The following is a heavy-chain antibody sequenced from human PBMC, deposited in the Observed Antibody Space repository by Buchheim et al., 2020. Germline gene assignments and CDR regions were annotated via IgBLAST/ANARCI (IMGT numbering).Heavy chain of an antibody. D-gene: IGHD5-12*01. CDR1: GFMFSSSE. CDR3: ARDLSGYSGIFDY. J-gene: IGHJ4*02. V-gene: IGHV3-48*03. Sequence: EVQLVESGGGLVQPGGSLRLSCAASGFMFSSSEMNWVRQAPGKGLEWVSYISSGSVLIYYAESVKGRFTISRDNAKNLLYLQMNTLRAEDTAVYYCARDLSGYSGIFDYWGQGTL. CDR2: ISSGSVLI.